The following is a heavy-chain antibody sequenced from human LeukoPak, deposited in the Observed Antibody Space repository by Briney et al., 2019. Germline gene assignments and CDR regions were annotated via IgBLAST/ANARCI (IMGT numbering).Heavy chain of an antibody. D-gene: IGHD4-17*01. V-gene: IGHV4-59*01. CDR3: ARGGTDYGDSSFDY. J-gene: IGHJ4*02. Sequence: PAETLSLTCTVSGGSTSSYYWSWIRQPPGKGLEWIGYIYYSGSTNYNPSLKSRVTISVDTSKNQFSLKLSSVTAADTAVYYCARGGTDYGDSSFDYWGQGTLVTVPS. CDR1: GGSTSSYY. CDR2: IYYSGST.